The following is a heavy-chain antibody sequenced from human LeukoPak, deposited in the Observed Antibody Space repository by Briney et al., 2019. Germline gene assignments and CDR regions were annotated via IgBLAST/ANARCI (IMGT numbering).Heavy chain of an antibody. V-gene: IGHV4-39*07. CDR1: GGSISSSSYY. Sequence: SETLSLTCTVSGGSISSSSYYWGWIRQPPGKGLEWIGSIYYSGSTYYNPSLKSRVTMSVDTSKNQFSLKLSSVTAADTAVYYCAREGYCSSTSCYYYYYYYMDVWGKGTTVTISS. CDR3: AREGYCSSTSCYYYYYYYMDV. D-gene: IGHD2-2*01. J-gene: IGHJ6*03. CDR2: IYYSGST.